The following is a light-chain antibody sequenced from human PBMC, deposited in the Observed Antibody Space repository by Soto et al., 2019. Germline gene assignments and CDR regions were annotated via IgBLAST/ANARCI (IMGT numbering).Light chain of an antibody. CDR1: QSVLDSSSNHKQ. CDR3: QQYYSTPLT. Sequence: DSVVPQSPDSLAVSLDDRATINCKSSQSVLDSSSNHKQLAWYQQKPGQPPKLLIYWASTRESGVPDRFSGSGSGTDFTLTISSLQAEDVAIDYWQQYYSTPLTCGGGTKVEIK. V-gene: IGKV4-1*01. CDR2: WAS. J-gene: IGKJ4*01.